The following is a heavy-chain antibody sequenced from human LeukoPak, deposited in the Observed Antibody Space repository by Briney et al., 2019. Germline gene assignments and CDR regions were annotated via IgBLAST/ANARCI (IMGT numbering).Heavy chain of an antibody. Sequence: SGGSLRLSCTASGFTFGDYAMSWVRQAPGKGLEWVGFIRSKAYGGTTEYAASVKGRFTISRDDSKSIAYLQMNSLKTEDTAVYYCTRDRAYGMDVWGQGTTVTVSS. CDR3: TRDRAYGMDV. CDR2: IRSKAYGGTT. V-gene: IGHV3-49*04. J-gene: IGHJ6*02. CDR1: GFTFGDYA.